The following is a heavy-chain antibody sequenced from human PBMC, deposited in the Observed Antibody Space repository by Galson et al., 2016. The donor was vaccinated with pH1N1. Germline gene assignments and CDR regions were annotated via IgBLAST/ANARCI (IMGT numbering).Heavy chain of an antibody. Sequence: LRLSCAASGFTFDDYAMHWVRQAPGKGLEWVSGISWNSGSIGYADSVKGRFTISRDNAKNSLYLQMNSLRSEDTALYYCAKVRGFLSGYYDYWGQGTLVTVSS. D-gene: IGHD3-3*01. V-gene: IGHV3-9*01. CDR2: ISWNSGSI. CDR1: GFTFDDYA. J-gene: IGHJ4*02. CDR3: AKVRGFLSGYYDY.